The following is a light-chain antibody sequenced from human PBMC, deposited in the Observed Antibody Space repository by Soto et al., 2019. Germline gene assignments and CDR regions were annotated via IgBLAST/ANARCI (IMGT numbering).Light chain of an antibody. CDR2: SNN. J-gene: IGLJ3*02. CDR1: RSNIGTNT. Sequence: QSVLTQPPSASGTPGQRVTISCSGSRSNIGTNTVNWYQQLPGTAPKLLIYSNNQRPSGFPDRFSGSKSGTSASLAISGLQSEDEADYYCAAWHDSLNGWVFGGGTKVTVL. CDR3: AAWHDSLNGWV. V-gene: IGLV1-44*01.